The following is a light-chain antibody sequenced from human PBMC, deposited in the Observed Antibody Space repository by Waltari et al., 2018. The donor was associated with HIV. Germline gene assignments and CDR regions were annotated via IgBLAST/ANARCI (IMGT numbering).Light chain of an antibody. CDR3: CSYAGSSTLI. J-gene: IGLJ2*01. CDR2: EVS. CDR1: SSDVGGYTL. V-gene: IGLV2-23*02. Sequence: QSALTQPASVSGSPGQSITISCTGTSSDVGGYTLFSWYQQHPGKVPKLIIYEVSKRPSGVSYRFSGSKSGDTASLTISGLQAEDEADYYCCSYAGSSTLIFGGGTKLTVL.